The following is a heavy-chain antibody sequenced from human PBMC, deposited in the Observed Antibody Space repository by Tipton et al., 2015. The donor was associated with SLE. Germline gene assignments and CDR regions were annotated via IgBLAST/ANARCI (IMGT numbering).Heavy chain of an antibody. CDR3: ARGGGGFEFGYYFDY. Sequence: LRLSCAVYGGSFSGYYWSWIRQPPGKGLEWIGEINHSGSTSYNPSLKSRVTISIDTSKNQFSLKLNSVTAADTAVYYCARGGGGFEFGYYFDYWGQGTLVTVSS. J-gene: IGHJ4*02. CDR2: INHSGST. CDR1: GGSFSGYY. V-gene: IGHV4-34*01. D-gene: IGHD3-10*01.